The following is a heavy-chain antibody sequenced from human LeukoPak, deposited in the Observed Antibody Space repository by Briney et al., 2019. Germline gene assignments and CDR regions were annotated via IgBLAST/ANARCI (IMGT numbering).Heavy chain of an antibody. V-gene: IGHV4-34*01. D-gene: IGHD3-3*01. J-gene: IGHJ4*02. Sequence: SETLSLTCAVYGGSFSGYYWSWIRQPPGKGLEWIGEINHSGSTNYNPSLKSRVTISVDTSKNQFSLKLSSVTAADMAVYYCARLKRPWSPAEGYWGQGTLVTVSS. CDR1: GGSFSGYY. CDR2: INHSGST. CDR3: ARLKRPWSPAEGY.